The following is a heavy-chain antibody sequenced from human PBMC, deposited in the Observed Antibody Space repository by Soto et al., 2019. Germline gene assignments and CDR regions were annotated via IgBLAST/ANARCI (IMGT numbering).Heavy chain of an antibody. V-gene: IGHV1-2*02. Sequence: ASVKVSCKASGYTFTGYYVHWVRQAPGHGLEWLGWIHLNSGGTNYAQSFQGRVTMTRDMSVSTVYMEMTGLSSEDTAVYYCARPSLQYRVDYSMDVWGQGTTVTVSS. CDR3: ARPSLQYRVDYSMDV. CDR2: IHLNSGGT. D-gene: IGHD5-12*01. CDR1: GYTFTGYY. J-gene: IGHJ6*02.